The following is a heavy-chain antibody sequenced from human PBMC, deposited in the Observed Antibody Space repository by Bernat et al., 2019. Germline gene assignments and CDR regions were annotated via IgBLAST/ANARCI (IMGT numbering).Heavy chain of an antibody. D-gene: IGHD3-16*01. J-gene: IGHJ4*02. CDR2: ISYDGSNK. Sequence: QVQLVESGGGVVQPGRSLRLSCAASGFTFSSYGMHWVRQAPGKGLEWVAVISYDGSNKYYADSVKGRFTISRDNSKNTLYLQMNSLRAEDTAVYYCAKDVVYDYVWGRAFDYWGQGTLVTVSS. CDR1: GFTFSSYG. V-gene: IGHV3-30*18. CDR3: AKDVVYDYVWGRAFDY.